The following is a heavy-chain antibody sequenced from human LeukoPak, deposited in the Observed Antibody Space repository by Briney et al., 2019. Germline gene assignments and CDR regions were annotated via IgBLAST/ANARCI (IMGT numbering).Heavy chain of an antibody. V-gene: IGHV3-33*06. CDR2: IWYEERTK. CDR3: AKEGIYLKSSLED. CDR1: GFTFSSYG. Sequence: PGGSLRLSCTASGFTFSSYGVHWVRQAPGNGLEWVATIWYEERTKYYIDSVKGRFTISRDNSKSTFYLQMNSLRVDDTAIYYCAKEGIYLKSSLEDWGQGTLVTVSS. D-gene: IGHD5-12*01. J-gene: IGHJ4*02.